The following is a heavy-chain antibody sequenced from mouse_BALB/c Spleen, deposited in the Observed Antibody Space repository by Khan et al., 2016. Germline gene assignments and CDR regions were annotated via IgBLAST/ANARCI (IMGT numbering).Heavy chain of an antibody. CDR3: GRSRDYGSLDY. CDR2: INPYNGDT. D-gene: IGHD1-1*01. J-gene: IGHJ2*01. CDR1: GYSFTGYL. Sequence: VQLQQSGPELVKPGASVKISCKASGYSFTGYLMNWVKQSHGKSLEWIGRINPYNGDTFYNQKFKGKATLTVDKSSSTAHMEVPSLTSDDSAVXFCGRSRDYGSLDYWGQGTTLTVSS. V-gene: IGHV1-37*01.